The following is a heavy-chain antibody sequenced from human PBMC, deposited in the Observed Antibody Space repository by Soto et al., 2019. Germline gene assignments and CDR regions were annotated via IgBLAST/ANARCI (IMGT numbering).Heavy chain of an antibody. CDR2: ISGSGGRT. CDR3: AKDRLPYYDSLTGYLYYFDY. D-gene: IGHD3-9*01. V-gene: IGHV3-23*01. Sequence: GGSLRLSCAASGFTFSSYAMSWVRQAPGKGLEWVSAISGSGGRTYYADSVKGRFTISRDNSKNTLYLQMSSLRAEDTAVYYCAKDRLPYYDSLTGYLYYFDYWGQGTLVTVS. CDR1: GFTFSSYA. J-gene: IGHJ4*02.